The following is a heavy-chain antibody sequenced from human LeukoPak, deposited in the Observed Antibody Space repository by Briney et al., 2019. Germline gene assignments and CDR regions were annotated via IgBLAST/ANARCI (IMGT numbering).Heavy chain of an antibody. CDR3: AKDGPYCSSTSCSR. CDR1: GFTFTSYA. CDR2: ISSSGGST. J-gene: IGHJ4*02. Sequence: GGSLRLSCAASGFTFTSYAMSWVRQAPGKGLEWVSAISSSGGSTYYADSVKGRFTISRDNSKNTLYLQMNSLRAEDTAIYYCAKDGPYCSSTSCSRWGQGTLVTVSS. D-gene: IGHD2-2*01. V-gene: IGHV3-23*01.